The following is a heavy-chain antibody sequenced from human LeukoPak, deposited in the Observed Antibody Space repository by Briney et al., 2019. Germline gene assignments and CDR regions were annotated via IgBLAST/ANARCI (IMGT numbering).Heavy chain of an antibody. CDR2: IIPILGIA. J-gene: IGHJ4*02. CDR3: ATFRPLRSRDY. V-gene: IGHV1-69*04. CDR1: GGTFSSYA. Sequence: GASVKVSCTASGGTFSSYAISWVRQAPGQGLEWMGRIIPILGIANYAQKFQGRVTITADKSTSTAYMELSSLRSEDTAVYYCATFRPLRSRDYWGQGTLVTVSS. D-gene: IGHD2-2*01.